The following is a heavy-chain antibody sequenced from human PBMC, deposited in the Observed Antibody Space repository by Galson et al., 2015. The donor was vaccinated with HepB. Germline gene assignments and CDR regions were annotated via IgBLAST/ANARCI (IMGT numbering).Heavy chain of an antibody. CDR2: ISGSGGST. CDR1: GFTFSSYA. Sequence: SLRLSCAASGFTFSSYAMSWVRQAPGKGLEWVSAISGSGGSTYYADSVKGRFTISRDNSKNTLYLQMDSLRAEDTAVYYCAKGDSSSWYDYYYGMDVWGQGTTVTVSS. J-gene: IGHJ6*02. V-gene: IGHV3-23*01. D-gene: IGHD6-13*01. CDR3: AKGDSSSWYDYYYGMDV.